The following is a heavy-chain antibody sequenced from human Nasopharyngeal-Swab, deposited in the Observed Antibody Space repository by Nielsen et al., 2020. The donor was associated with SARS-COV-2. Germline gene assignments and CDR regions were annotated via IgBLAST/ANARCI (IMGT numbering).Heavy chain of an antibody. CDR2: IYHSGST. V-gene: IGHV4-4*02. CDR3: ARHMLGGPTAFDI. J-gene: IGHJ3*02. D-gene: IGHD2-8*01. Sequence: VRQAPGKGLEWIGEIYHSGSTNYNPSPTSRVTISVDKSKNQFSLKLRSATAADTAVFYCARHMLGGPTAFDIWGQGTVVTVSS.